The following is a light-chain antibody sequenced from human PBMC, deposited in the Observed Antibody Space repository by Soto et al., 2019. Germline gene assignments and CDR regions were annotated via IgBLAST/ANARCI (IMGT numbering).Light chain of an antibody. J-gene: IGKJ2*01. V-gene: IGKV1-39*01. CDR1: PSISTY. CDR2: AAS. Sequence: DIQMTQSPSSLSASVGDRVTITCRASPSISTYLNWYHQKPGKAPKLLIYAASSLQSGVPSRFSGSGSGTDFALTISSLQPEDFATYYCQQSYSSPFTFGRGTKLDIK. CDR3: QQSYSSPFT.